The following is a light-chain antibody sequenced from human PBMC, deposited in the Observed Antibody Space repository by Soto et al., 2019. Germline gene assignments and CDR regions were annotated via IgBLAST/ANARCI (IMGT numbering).Light chain of an antibody. CDR2: WAS. J-gene: IGKJ2*01. Sequence: DIVITQSPDSLAVSLGARATINCQSSQSVLLNSNNKDYLAWYQQKPGQAPKLLIYWASTRESVVPDRYSVTGPFTDFTLAISSLQAEAGAVYECQQYYNIPTTCGQGTKLDIK. V-gene: IGKV4-1*01. CDR3: QQYYNIPTT. CDR1: QSVLLNSNNKDY.